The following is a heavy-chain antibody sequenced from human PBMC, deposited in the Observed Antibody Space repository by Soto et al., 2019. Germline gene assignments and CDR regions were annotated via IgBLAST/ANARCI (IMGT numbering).Heavy chain of an antibody. Sequence: LSLTCAVYGGSFSGYYWSWIRQPPGKGLEWIGEINHSGSTNYNPSLKSRVTISVDTSKNQFSLKLSSVTAADTAVYYCARGPPYIAVAGTRWFDPWGQGTLVTVSS. V-gene: IGHV4-34*01. CDR3: ARGPPYIAVAGTRWFDP. CDR2: INHSGST. D-gene: IGHD6-19*01. CDR1: GGSFSGYY. J-gene: IGHJ5*02.